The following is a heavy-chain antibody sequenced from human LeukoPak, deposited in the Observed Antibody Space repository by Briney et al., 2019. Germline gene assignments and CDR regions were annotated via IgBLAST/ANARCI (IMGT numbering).Heavy chain of an antibody. CDR1: GGSFNNYY. CDR3: ARRRPATGRVNDYSGGIAFDV. D-gene: IGHD6-25*01. J-gene: IGHJ3*01. Sequence: SETLSLTCAVYGGSFNNYYWSWIRQPPGKGLEWIGEINHSGSTNYNPSLKSRVTISVDMSKNQFSLNLSSVTAADTGVYYCARRRPATGRVNDYSGGIAFDVWGQGTMVTVSS. CDR2: INHSGST. V-gene: IGHV4-34*01.